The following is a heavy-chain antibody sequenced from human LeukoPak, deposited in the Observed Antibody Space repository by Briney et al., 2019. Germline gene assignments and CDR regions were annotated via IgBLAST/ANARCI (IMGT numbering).Heavy chain of an antibody. CDR2: IYYSGST. Sequence: SETLSLTCTVSGGSISSQYWSWIRQPPGKGLEWIGYIYYSGSTNYNPSLKSRVTISVDTSKNQFSLKLSSVTAADTAVYYCARALAYCGGDCYDYWGQGTLVTVSS. D-gene: IGHD2-21*01. CDR3: ARALAYCGGDCYDY. J-gene: IGHJ4*02. CDR1: GGSISSQY. V-gene: IGHV4-59*11.